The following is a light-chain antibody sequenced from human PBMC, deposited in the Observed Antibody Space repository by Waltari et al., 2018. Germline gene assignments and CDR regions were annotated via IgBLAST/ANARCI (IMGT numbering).Light chain of an antibody. V-gene: IGLV2-14*01. CDR1: SSDVGGYNY. Sequence: QSALTQPASVSGSPGQSITISCTGTSSDVGGYNYVSWYQQHPGKAPKLMIYEVSHRPSGISNRFSGSKSCNTASLTISGRQAEDEADYYCTSYSISSPWVFGGGTKLTVL. J-gene: IGLJ3*02. CDR3: TSYSISSPWV. CDR2: EVS.